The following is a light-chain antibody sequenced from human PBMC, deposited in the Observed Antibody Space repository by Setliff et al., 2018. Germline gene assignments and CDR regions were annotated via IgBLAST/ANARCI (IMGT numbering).Light chain of an antibody. Sequence: ALAQPRSVSGSPGQSVTISCTGTSSDVGGYNYVSWYQQHPGKAPKLMIYEVSKRPSGVPDRFSGSKSGNTASLTVSGLQAEDEADYYCSSYAGSNNFVFGTGTKVTVL. CDR1: SSDVGGYNY. V-gene: IGLV2-8*01. CDR2: EVS. CDR3: SSYAGSNNFV. J-gene: IGLJ1*01.